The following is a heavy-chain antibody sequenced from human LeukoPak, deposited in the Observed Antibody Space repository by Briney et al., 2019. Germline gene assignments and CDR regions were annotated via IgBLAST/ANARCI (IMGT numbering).Heavy chain of an antibody. J-gene: IGHJ4*02. Sequence: PSETLSLTCAVYGGSFSGYYWSWIRQPPGKGLEWIGEINHSGSTNYNPSLKSRVTISVDTSKNQFSLKLSSVTAADTAVYYCVRGLDYSNFSSFDYWGQGTLVTVSS. V-gene: IGHV4-34*01. CDR1: GGSFSGYY. CDR2: INHSGST. D-gene: IGHD4-11*01. CDR3: VRGLDYSNFSSFDY.